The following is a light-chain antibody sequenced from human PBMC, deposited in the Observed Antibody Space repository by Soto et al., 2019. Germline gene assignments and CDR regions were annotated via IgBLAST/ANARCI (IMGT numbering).Light chain of an antibody. V-gene: IGKV1-5*03. CDR2: EAS. CDR1: QTIDSW. CDR3: QQYHIYSGT. J-gene: IGKJ1*01. Sequence: DIQMTQSPSTLSASVGDRVTITCRASQTIDSWLAWYQQRPGKPPNLLIYEASTLASGVPSRFSGSGSGTEFTLTINSLQPDDFATYYCQQYHIYSGTFGQGTKVDI.